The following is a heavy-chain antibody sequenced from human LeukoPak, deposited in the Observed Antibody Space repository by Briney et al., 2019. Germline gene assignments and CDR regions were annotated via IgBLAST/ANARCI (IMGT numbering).Heavy chain of an antibody. Sequence: GGSLRLSCAASGFTFSSYGMSWVRQAPGKGLEWVSAISGSGGSTYYADSVKGRFTISRDNSKNTLYLQMNSLRAEDTAVYYCATDRSMVTSYFDYWGQGTLVTVSS. CDR2: ISGSGGST. V-gene: IGHV3-23*01. CDR3: ATDRSMVTSYFDY. CDR1: GFTFSSYG. D-gene: IGHD5-18*01. J-gene: IGHJ4*02.